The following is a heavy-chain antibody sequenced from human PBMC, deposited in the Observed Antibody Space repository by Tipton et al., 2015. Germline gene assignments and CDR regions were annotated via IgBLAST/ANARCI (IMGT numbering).Heavy chain of an antibody. CDR2: IRQDGSER. CDR1: GFTFSEYS. J-gene: IGHJ3*02. Sequence: SLRLSCVASGFTFSEYSMSWVRQAPGKGLEWVANIRQDGSERYYVDSAKGRFTISRDNAKNSLYLQMNSLRDEDTAVYYCARDGVTIFGVVIITDAFDIWGHGTTVTVSS. CDR3: ARDGVTIFGVVIITDAFDI. V-gene: IGHV3-7*01. D-gene: IGHD3-3*01.